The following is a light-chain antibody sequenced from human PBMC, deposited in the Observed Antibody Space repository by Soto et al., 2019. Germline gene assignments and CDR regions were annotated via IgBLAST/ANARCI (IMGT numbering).Light chain of an antibody. CDR3: SSYAGSNTFV. CDR1: SSDVGGYNY. J-gene: IGLJ1*01. V-gene: IGLV2-14*03. Sequence: SVLTQPASVSGSPGQLITISCTGTSSDVGGYNYVSWYQHHPGKAPKLMIFDVSNRPSGVSNRFSGSKPGNTASLTISGLQPEDEADYYCSSYAGSNTFVFGTGTKVTVL. CDR2: DVS.